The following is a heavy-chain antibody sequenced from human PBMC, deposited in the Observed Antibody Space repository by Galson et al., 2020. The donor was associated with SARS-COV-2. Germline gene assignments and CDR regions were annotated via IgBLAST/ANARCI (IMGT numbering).Heavy chain of an antibody. V-gene: IGHV3-13*01. Sequence: GGSLRLSCAASGFTFSSYDMHWVRQATGKGLEWVSAIGTAGDTYYPGSVKGRFTISRENAKNSLYLQMNSLRAGDTAVYYCARGVMDIVVVPAARFYYYMDVWGKGTTVTVSS. CDR3: ARGVMDIVVVPAARFYYYMDV. CDR2: IGTAGDT. J-gene: IGHJ6*03. CDR1: GFTFSSYD. D-gene: IGHD2-2*03.